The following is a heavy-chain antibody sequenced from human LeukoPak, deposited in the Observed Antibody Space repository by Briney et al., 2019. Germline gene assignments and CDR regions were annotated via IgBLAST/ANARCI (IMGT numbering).Heavy chain of an antibody. V-gene: IGHV3-23*01. D-gene: IGHD1-14*01. CDR3: ANKPAGFDP. CDR1: GFTFSTYA. Sequence: PGGSLRLSCAASGFTFSTYAMAWVRQAPGNGLEWVSSITGSGDYTYYADSVKDRFTISRDNSKNTLYLQMNSLRAEDTAVYYCANKPAGFDPWGQGTLVTVSS. CDR2: ITGSGDYT. J-gene: IGHJ5*02.